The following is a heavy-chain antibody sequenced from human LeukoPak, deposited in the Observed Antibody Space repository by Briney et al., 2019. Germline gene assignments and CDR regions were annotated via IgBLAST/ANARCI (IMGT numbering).Heavy chain of an antibody. D-gene: IGHD2-21*01. CDR2: IYPGDSDT. Sequence: GESLKISCEASGYSFTNFWVAWVRQMPGKGLEWMGSIYPGDSDTRYSPSFQGQVTISADKSITTAYLQWSSLKASDTAMYYCARLNSPDAFDIWGQGTMVTVSS. V-gene: IGHV5-51*01. CDR1: GYSFTNFW. CDR3: ARLNSPDAFDI. J-gene: IGHJ3*02.